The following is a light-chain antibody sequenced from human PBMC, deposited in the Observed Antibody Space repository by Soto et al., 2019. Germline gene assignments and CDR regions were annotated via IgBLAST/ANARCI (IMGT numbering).Light chain of an antibody. J-gene: IGKJ3*01. CDR2: AAS. CDR1: QNLKKY. CDR3: QQGYGTPPT. V-gene: IGKV1-39*01. Sequence: DIQVTQSPSSLSASVGDSVTITCRASQNLKKYLNWYQQKLGRAPKLLIYAASTLQSGVPSRFSGSGSGTEFTLNISGLQPDDSGTYYCQQGYGTPPTFGPGTKVDSK.